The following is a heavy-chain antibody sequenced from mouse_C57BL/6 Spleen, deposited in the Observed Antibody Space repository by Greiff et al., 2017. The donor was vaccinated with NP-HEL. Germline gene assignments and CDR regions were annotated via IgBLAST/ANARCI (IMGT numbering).Heavy chain of an antibody. CDR1: GYTFTDYN. D-gene: IGHD1-1*01. CDR3: ARTDYYGSSSLGYFDV. V-gene: IGHV1-22*01. J-gene: IGHJ1*03. Sequence: VQLQQSGPELVKPGASVEMSCKASGYTFTDYNMHWVKQSHGKSLEWIGYINPNNGGTSYNQKFKGKATLTVNKSSSTAYMELRSLTSEDSAVYYCARTDYYGSSSLGYFDVWGTGTTVTVSS. CDR2: INPNNGGT.